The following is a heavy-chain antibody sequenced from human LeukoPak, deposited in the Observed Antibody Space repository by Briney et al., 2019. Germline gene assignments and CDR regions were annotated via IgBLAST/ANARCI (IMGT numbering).Heavy chain of an antibody. Sequence: GGSLRLSCAASGFIVSSYYMNWVRQAPGKGLEWVSVIYSGGSTYYADSVKDRFTISRDNSKNTLYLQMNSLRAEDTAVYYCARDANYYYNSGDYYHDAFDIWGQGTMVTVSS. CDR2: IYSGGST. CDR1: GFIVSSYY. V-gene: IGHV3-66*01. CDR3: ARDANYYYNSGDYYHDAFDI. D-gene: IGHD3-22*01. J-gene: IGHJ3*02.